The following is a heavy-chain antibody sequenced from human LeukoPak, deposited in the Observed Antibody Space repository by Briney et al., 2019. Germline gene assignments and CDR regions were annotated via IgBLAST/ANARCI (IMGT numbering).Heavy chain of an antibody. J-gene: IGHJ3*02. Sequence: ASVTVSCKASGYTFTSYYVHWLRQAPGQGLEWMGIINPSGGSTSYAQKFQGRVTITADKSTSTAYMELSSLRSEDTAVYYCASRKSALNDAFDIWGQGTMVTVSS. CDR2: INPSGGST. CDR1: GYTFTSYY. CDR3: ASRKSALNDAFDI. V-gene: IGHV1-46*01.